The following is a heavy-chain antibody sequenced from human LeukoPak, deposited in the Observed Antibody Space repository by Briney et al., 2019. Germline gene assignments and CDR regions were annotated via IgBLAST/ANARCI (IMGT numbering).Heavy chain of an antibody. V-gene: IGHV4-59*01. Sequence: ASETLSLPCTVSDGSISSYYWSWIRQPPGKGLEWIGYIYYSGSTNYNPSLKSRVTISVDTSKNQFSLKLSSVTAADTAVYYCARGGTWYYDSSGYLKPPYAFDICGQGAMVTASS. CDR2: IYYSGST. D-gene: IGHD3-22*01. CDR3: ARGGTWYYDSSGYLKPPYAFDI. CDR1: DGSISSYY. J-gene: IGHJ3*02.